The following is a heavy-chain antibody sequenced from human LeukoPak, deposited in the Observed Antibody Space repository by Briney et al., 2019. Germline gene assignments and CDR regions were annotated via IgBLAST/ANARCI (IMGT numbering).Heavy chain of an antibody. V-gene: IGHV3-21*01. J-gene: IGHJ4*02. CDR1: GFTFSSYS. CDR3: ARLRRNSDRSGFYYYYDN. Sequence: GGSLRPSCAASGFTFSSYSFNWVRQAPGKGLEWVSSINTVASYIYYADSVGGRFTISRDNAENSLWLQMNGLRAEDSAVYYCARLRRNSDRSGFYYYYDNWGQGTLVTVSS. CDR2: INTVASYI. D-gene: IGHD3-22*01.